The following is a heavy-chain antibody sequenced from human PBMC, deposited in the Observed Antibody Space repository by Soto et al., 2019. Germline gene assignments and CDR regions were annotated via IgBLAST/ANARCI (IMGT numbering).Heavy chain of an antibody. CDR2: IYYSGST. Sequence: PSETLSLTCTVSGGSISSSSYYWGWIRQPPGKGLEWIGSIYYSGSTYYNPSLKSRVTISVDTSKNQFSLKLSSVTAADTAVYYCARHVRYSYYYGMDVWGQGTTVTVSS. CDR3: ARHVRYSYYYGMDV. J-gene: IGHJ6*02. V-gene: IGHV4-39*01. D-gene: IGHD5-18*01. CDR1: GGSISSSSYY.